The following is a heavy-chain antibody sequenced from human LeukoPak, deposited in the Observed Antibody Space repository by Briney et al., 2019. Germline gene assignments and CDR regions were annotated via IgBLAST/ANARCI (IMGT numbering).Heavy chain of an antibody. CDR2: ISGSGDSDST. D-gene: IGHD3-10*01. J-gene: IGHJ4*02. CDR1: GFTFSSYA. CDR3: VRGSQPDRGLDY. V-gene: IGHV3-23*01. Sequence: GGSLRLSCAASGFTFSSYAMSWVRQAPGKGLEWVSGISGSGDSDSTYYADSVKGRFTLSRDNSRNTLYLQMNSLRAEDTAVYYCVRGSQPDRGLDYWGQGTLVTVSS.